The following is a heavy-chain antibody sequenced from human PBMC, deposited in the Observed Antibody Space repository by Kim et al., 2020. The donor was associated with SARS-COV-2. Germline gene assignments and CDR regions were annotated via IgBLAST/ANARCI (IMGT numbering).Heavy chain of an antibody. V-gene: IGHV1-46*01. Sequence: ASVKVSCKASGYNFTSYYMHWVRQAPGQGLEWMGIINPSGGRTRYAQKFKGRVTMTRDTSTSTVYMELSSLRSEDTAVYYCARDSPNYGSGSNDYWGQGTLVTVSS. CDR2: INPSGGRT. J-gene: IGHJ4*02. CDR3: ARDSPNYGSGSNDY. CDR1: GYNFTSYY. D-gene: IGHD3-10*01.